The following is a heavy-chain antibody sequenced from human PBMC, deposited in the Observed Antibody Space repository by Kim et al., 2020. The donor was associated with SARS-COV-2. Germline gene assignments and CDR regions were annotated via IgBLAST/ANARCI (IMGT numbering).Heavy chain of an antibody. J-gene: IGHJ4*02. Sequence: GGSLRLSCAASGFTFSSYGMHWVRQAPGKGLEWVAVISYDGSNKYYADSVKGRFTISRDNSKNTLYLQMNSLRAEDTAVYYCAKGGTNLDYWGQGTLVTV. D-gene: IGHD1-1*01. V-gene: IGHV3-30*18. CDR2: ISYDGSNK. CDR1: GFTFSSYG. CDR3: AKGGTNLDY.